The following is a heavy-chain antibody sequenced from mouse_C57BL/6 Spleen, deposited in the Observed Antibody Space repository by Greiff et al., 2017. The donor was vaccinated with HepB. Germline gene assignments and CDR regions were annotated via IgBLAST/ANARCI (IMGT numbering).Heavy chain of an antibody. V-gene: IGHV5-4*01. D-gene: IGHD2-1*01. CDR3: ARDPMVTTAY. Sequence: EVMLVESGGGLVKPGGSLKLSCAASGFTFSSYAMSWVRQTPEKRLEWVATISDGGSYTYYPDNVKGRFTISRDNAKNNLYLQMSHLKSEDTAMYYCARDPMVTTAYWGQGTLVTVSA. J-gene: IGHJ3*01. CDR2: ISDGGSYT. CDR1: GFTFSSYA.